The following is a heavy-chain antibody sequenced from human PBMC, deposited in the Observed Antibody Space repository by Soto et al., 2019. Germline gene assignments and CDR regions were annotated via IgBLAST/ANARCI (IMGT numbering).Heavy chain of an antibody. CDR2: ISAYNGNT. D-gene: IGHD3-22*01. Sequence: QVQLVQSGAEVKKPGASVKVSCKASGYTFTSYGISWVRQAPGQGLEWMGWISAYNGNTNYAQKLQGRVTMTTATSTSTAYMELRSLRSDDTAVYYCARVSADYYDSSGYYFVYYYYGMDVWGQGTTVTVSS. CDR3: ARVSADYYDSSGYYFVYYYYGMDV. CDR1: GYTFTSYG. J-gene: IGHJ6*02. V-gene: IGHV1-18*01.